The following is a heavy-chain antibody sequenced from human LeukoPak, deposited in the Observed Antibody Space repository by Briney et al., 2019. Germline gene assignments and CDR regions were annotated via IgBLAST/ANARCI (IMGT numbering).Heavy chain of an antibody. CDR2: INAYNGNT. Sequence: ASVKVSCKASGYTFTSYVISWVRQAPGQGLEWMGWINAYNGNTNYAQNLQGRVTMTTDTSSSTAYMELRSLRSDDTAVYYCARDRVSYSDSSGYYHWGQGTLVTVSS. D-gene: IGHD3-22*01. CDR1: GYTFTSYV. CDR3: ARDRVSYSDSSGYYH. V-gene: IGHV1-18*01. J-gene: IGHJ4*02.